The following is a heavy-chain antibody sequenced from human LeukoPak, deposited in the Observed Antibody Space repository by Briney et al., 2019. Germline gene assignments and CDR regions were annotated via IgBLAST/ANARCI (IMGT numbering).Heavy chain of an antibody. CDR1: GYTFTGHY. Sequence: ASVKVSCKASGYTFTGHYMHWVRQAPGQGLEWMGWINPNNGNTNYAQKLQGRVTMTTDTSTSTAYMELRSLRSDDTAVYYCARDTYYYGSGSYYPNARLDYWGQGTLVTVSS. J-gene: IGHJ4*02. V-gene: IGHV1-18*04. D-gene: IGHD3-10*01. CDR3: ARDTYYYGSGSYYPNARLDY. CDR2: INPNNGNT.